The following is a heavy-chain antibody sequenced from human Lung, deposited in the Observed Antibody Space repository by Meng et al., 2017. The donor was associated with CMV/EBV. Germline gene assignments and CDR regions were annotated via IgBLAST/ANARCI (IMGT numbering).Heavy chain of an antibody. J-gene: IGHJ6*02. CDR1: GFTFNKYS. D-gene: IGHD1-26*01. CDR3: ARDDELQYGIDV. CDR2: ISSASRSSTTSSNFI. Sequence: GESLKISCAASGFTFNKYSFHWVRQAPGKGLEWVSFISSASRSSTTSSNFIHYGDSVKGRFTISRDNAKNSVYLQMNSLRVDDTAVYHCARDDELQYGIDVWGQGTTVXVSS. V-gene: IGHV3-21*01.